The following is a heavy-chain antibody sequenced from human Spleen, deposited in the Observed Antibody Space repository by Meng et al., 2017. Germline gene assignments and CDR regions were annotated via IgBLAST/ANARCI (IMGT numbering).Heavy chain of an antibody. D-gene: IGHD1-1*01. CDR2: IKSDGKTT. Sequence: GESLKISCAASGFTFSTYWMHWVRQVPGKGLVWVARIKSDGKTTSYAESVKGRFTISRDNAMNTLYLQMNSLRAEDTAIYYCTNDRLNHWGQGTLVTVSS. J-gene: IGHJ1*01. CDR3: TNDRLNH. V-gene: IGHV3-74*01. CDR1: GFTFSTYW.